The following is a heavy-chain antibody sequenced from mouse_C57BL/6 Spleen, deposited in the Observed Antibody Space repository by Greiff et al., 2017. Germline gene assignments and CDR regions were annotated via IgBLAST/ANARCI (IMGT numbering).Heavy chain of an antibody. D-gene: IGHD1-1*01. J-gene: IGHJ2*01. CDR1: GYTFTSYW. Sequence: VQLQESGAELAKPGASVKLSCKASGYTFTSYWMHWVKQRPGQGLEWIGYINPSSGYTKYNQKFKDKATLTADKSSSTAYMHLRSLTYEDSAVYYCARDDTKVVFDYWGQGTTLTVSS. CDR2: INPSSGYT. CDR3: ARDDTKVVFDY. V-gene: IGHV1-7*01.